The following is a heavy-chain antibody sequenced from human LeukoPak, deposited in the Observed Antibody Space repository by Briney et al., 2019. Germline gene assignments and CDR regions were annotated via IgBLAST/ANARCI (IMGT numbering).Heavy chain of an antibody. Sequence: PGGSLRLSCAASGFTFSSYSMNWVRQAPGKGLEWVSSISSSSSYIYYADSVKGRFTISRDNAKNSLYLQMNSLRAEDTAVYYCAKSEYSSSWYLIRGGSHTPYYYYMDVWGKGTTVTISS. J-gene: IGHJ6*03. D-gene: IGHD6-13*01. CDR2: ISSSSSYI. V-gene: IGHV3-21*01. CDR1: GFTFSSYS. CDR3: AKSEYSSSWYLIRGGSHTPYYYYMDV.